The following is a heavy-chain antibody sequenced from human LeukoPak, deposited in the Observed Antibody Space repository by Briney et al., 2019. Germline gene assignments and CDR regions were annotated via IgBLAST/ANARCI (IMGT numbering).Heavy chain of an antibody. J-gene: IGHJ3*02. CDR3: TRQEIAAVGIQGAFDI. D-gene: IGHD6-13*01. Sequence: GESLKISCKGSGYTFTSYWIGWVRQMPGKGLEWMGIIYPGDSDARYSPSFQGQVTISADKSISTAYLQWSSLKASDTAMYYCTRQEIAAVGIQGAFDIWGQGTMVTVSS. CDR1: GYTFTSYW. CDR2: IYPGDSDA. V-gene: IGHV5-51*01.